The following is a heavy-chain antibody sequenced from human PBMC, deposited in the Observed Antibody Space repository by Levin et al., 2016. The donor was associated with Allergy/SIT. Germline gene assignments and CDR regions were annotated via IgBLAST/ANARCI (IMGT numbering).Heavy chain of an antibody. D-gene: IGHD6-13*01. CDR2: IYYSGST. Sequence: SETLSLTCTVSGGFTSSYYWNWIRQPPGKGLEWIGYIYYSGSTNYNPSLKSRVTISVDTSKNQFSLKLSSVTAADTAVYYCARAAYSRGFDYWGQGTLVTVSS. J-gene: IGHJ4*02. CDR1: GGFTSSYY. CDR3: ARAAYSRGFDY. V-gene: IGHV4-59*01.